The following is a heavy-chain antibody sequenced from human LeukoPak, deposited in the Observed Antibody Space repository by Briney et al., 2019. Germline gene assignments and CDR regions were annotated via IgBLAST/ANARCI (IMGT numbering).Heavy chain of an antibody. CDR1: GGSISSGDYY. Sequence: PSETLSLTCTVSGGSISSGDYYWSWIRQPPGKGLEWIGYIYYSGSTYYNPSLKSRVTISVDTSKNQFSLKLSSVTAADTAVYYCARDNIVVVPAAMVSYYYYYGMDVWGQGTTVTVSS. CDR2: IYYSGST. CDR3: ARDNIVVVPAAMVSYYYYYGMDV. J-gene: IGHJ6*02. D-gene: IGHD2-2*01. V-gene: IGHV4-30-4*01.